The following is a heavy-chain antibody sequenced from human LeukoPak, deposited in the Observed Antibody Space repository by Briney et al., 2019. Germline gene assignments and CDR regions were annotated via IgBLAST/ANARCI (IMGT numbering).Heavy chain of an antibody. CDR1: GFTFSDYN. D-gene: IGHD2-2*01. CDR3: AYQPDRGY. J-gene: IGHJ4*02. V-gene: IGHV3-48*02. CDR2: ISYSGSSI. Sequence: GGSLRLSCTGSGFTFSDYNRNWVRQAPGEGLEWVSYISYSGSSIYYADSVKRRFTISRDNARNSLYLQMNSLRDEDTSVYYCAYQPDRGYWGQGTLVTVSS.